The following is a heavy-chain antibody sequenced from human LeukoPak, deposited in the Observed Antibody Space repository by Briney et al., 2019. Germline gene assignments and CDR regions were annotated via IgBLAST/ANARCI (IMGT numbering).Heavy chain of an antibody. D-gene: IGHD3-10*01. CDR3: AKEISPYYYGSGSYQFDY. Sequence: PGGSLRLSCAASGFTFSSYAMSWVRQAPGKGLEWVSAISGSGGSTYYADSVKGRFTISRDNSKNTLYLQMNSLRAEDTAVYYCAKEISPYYYGSGSYQFDYWGQGTLVTVSS. CDR2: ISGSGGST. J-gene: IGHJ4*02. CDR1: GFTFSSYA. V-gene: IGHV3-23*01.